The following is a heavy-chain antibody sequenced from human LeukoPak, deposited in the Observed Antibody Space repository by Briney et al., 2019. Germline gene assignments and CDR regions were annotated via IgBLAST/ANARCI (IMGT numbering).Heavy chain of an antibody. V-gene: IGHV3-48*01. J-gene: IGHJ4*02. CDR3: ARGVYYYDSSGYYILGY. D-gene: IGHD3-22*01. CDR1: GFTFSSYS. Sequence: GGSLRLSCAASGFTFSSYSMNWVRQAPGKGLEWVSYISSSSSTIYYADSVKGRFTISRDNAKNSLYLQMNSLRAEDTALYYCARGVYYYDSSGYYILGYWGQGTLVTVSS. CDR2: ISSSSSTI.